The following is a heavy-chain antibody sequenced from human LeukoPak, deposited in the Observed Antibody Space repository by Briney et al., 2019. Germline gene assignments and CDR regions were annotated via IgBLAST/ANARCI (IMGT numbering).Heavy chain of an antibody. CDR2: IIPIFGTA. CDR3: ARDSRSSWYRGYYYYYYYMDV. Sequence: ASVKVSCKASGGTFSSYAISWVRQAPGQGLEWMGGIIPIFGTANYAQKFQGRVTITTDESTSTAYMELSSLRSEDMAVYYCARDSRSSWYRGYYYYYYYMDVWGKGTTVTVSS. J-gene: IGHJ6*03. V-gene: IGHV1-69*05. CDR1: GGTFSSYA. D-gene: IGHD6-13*01.